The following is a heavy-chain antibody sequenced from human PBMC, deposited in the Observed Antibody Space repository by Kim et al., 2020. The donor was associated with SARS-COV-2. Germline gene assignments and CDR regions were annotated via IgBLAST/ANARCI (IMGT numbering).Heavy chain of an antibody. Sequence: SETLSLTCTVSGGSISSDVYSWGWIRQPPAKELEWIGNVYYRGSTYNNPSLTSQVNISVDTSENQFSLTLSSVTAADSGVYDCARGSSGGRVCYFDYWGQGTLGIVSS. CDR1: GGSISSDVYS. V-gene: IGHV4-39*01. CDR3: ARGSSGGRVCYFDY. J-gene: IGHJ4*02. CDR2: VYYRGST. D-gene: IGHD6-19*01.